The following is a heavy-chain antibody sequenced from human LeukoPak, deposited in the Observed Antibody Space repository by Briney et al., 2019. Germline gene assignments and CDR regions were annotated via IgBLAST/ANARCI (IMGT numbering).Heavy chain of an antibody. CDR3: ARGEYYYDSSGELLFDY. D-gene: IGHD3-22*01. V-gene: IGHV5-51*01. CDR1: GYSFTSYW. CDR2: IYPGDSDT. J-gene: IGHJ4*02. Sequence: GESLKISCKGSGYSFTSYWIAWVRQMPGKGLEWMEIIYPGDSDTRYSPSFQGQVTISADKSISTAYLQWSSLKASDTAMYYCARGEYYYDSSGELLFDYWGQGTLVTVSS.